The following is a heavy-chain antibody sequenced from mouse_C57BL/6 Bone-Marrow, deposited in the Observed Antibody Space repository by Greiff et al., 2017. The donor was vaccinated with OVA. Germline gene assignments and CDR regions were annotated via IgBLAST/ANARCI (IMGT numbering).Heavy chain of an antibody. CDR2: INPSTGGT. CDR1: GYSFTGYY. Sequence: VQLQQSGPELVKPGASVKISCKASGYSFTGYYMNWVKQSPEKSLEWIGEINPSTGGTTYNQKFKAKATLTVDKSSSTAYMQRKRLTSEDSAVYDCAREGLEAFAYWGQGTLVTVSA. J-gene: IGHJ3*01. CDR3: AREGLEAFAY. D-gene: IGHD2-4*01. V-gene: IGHV1-42*01.